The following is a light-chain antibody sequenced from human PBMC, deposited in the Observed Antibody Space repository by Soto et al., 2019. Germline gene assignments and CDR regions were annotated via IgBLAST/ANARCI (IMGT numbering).Light chain of an antibody. CDR3: CSYGGSFYV. CDR1: SIDVGGYNY. J-gene: IGLJ1*01. V-gene: IGLV2-11*01. Sequence: QSVLTQPHSVSGSPGQSVAISCSGTSIDVGGYNYVSWYQQHPGKAPKLIIFDVNKRPSGVPDRFSGSKSGSTASLTISGLQAEDEADYYCCSYGGSFYVVGTGTKVIVL. CDR2: DVN.